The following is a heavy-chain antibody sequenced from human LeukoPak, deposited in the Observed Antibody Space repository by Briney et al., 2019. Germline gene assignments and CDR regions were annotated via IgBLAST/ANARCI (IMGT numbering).Heavy chain of an antibody. Sequence: GGSLRLSCEASGFTFDDYGMHWVRQAPGKGLEWVSTISWNSASVGYVDSVKGRFTISRDNAKKTLYLQMNSLRPEDTALYYCAKDYGFSSSWYDYWGQGTLVTVSS. CDR2: ISWNSASV. V-gene: IGHV3-9*01. D-gene: IGHD6-13*01. CDR1: GFTFDDYG. CDR3: AKDYGFSSSWYDY. J-gene: IGHJ4*02.